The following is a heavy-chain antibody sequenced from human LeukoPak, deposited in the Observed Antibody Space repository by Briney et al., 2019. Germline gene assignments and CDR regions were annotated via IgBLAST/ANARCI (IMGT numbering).Heavy chain of an antibody. Sequence: SETLSLTCTVSGGSISSYYWSWVRQPAGKGLEWIGRIYASGNTNYNPSLKGRVTMSLDTSKNQLSLKLTSVTAADTAVYYCASWYSSGWYRVYWGQGTLVTVSS. D-gene: IGHD6-19*01. CDR3: ASWYSSGWYRVY. J-gene: IGHJ4*02. CDR2: IYASGNT. V-gene: IGHV4-4*07. CDR1: GGSISSYY.